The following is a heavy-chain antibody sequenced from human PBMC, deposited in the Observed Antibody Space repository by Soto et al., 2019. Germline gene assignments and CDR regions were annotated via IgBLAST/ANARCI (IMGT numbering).Heavy chain of an antibody. V-gene: IGHV4-4*02. Sequence: QVQLQESGPGLVKPSGTLSLTCAVSGDSISTTKWWTWVIQPPGKGLEWMGEIYHSGSTSSNTSLRIRVTISVDTSKNQFFLDLTSVTAADTAMYYCARLAMVTFGGHVYRSVDIWGQGTMVTVSS. D-gene: IGHD3-16*01. J-gene: IGHJ3*02. CDR1: GDSISTTKW. CDR2: IYHSGST. CDR3: ARLAMVTFGGHVYRSVDI.